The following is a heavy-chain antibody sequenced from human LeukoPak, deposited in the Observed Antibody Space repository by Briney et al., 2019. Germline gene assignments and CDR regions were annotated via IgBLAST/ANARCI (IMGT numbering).Heavy chain of an antibody. D-gene: IGHD5-24*01. Sequence: SETLSLTCTVSGGSFSSSSHYWGWVRQPPGKGLEWIGSMYYSGSTYYNASLRSRVTISVDTSRDQFSLKLSSVTAADTAVCYCARHFDRDGYKSNAFDIWGQGTMVTVSS. J-gene: IGHJ3*02. CDR1: GGSFSSSSHY. V-gene: IGHV4-39*01. CDR2: MYYSGST. CDR3: ARHFDRDGYKSNAFDI.